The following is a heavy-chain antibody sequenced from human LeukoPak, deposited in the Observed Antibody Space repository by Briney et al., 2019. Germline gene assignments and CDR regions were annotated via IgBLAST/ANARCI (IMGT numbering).Heavy chain of an antibody. J-gene: IGHJ6*03. D-gene: IGHD2-15*01. V-gene: IGHV4-39*07. Sequence: SETLSLTCTVSGGSISSISYYWGWIRQPPGKGLEWIGTVYYSETYYNPSLKSRVTISADTSKNQFSLKLSSVTAADTAVYYCARFPGSAEYRHYYYMDVWGKGTTVTVSS. CDR1: GGSISSISYY. CDR3: ARFPGSAEYRHYYYMDV. CDR2: VYYSET.